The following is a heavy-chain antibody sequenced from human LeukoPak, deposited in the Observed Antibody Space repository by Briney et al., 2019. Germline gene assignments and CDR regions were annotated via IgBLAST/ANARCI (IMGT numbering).Heavy chain of an antibody. CDR1: GGSISSYY. J-gene: IGHJ5*02. D-gene: IGHD2-8*01. CDR2: IYYSEST. V-gene: IGHV4-59*12. CDR3: ARGHGVLNWFDP. Sequence: SETLSLTCTVSGGSISSYYWSWIRQPPGKGLEWIGYIYYSESTNYNPSLKSRVTISVDTSKNQFSLKLSSVTAADTAVYYCARGHGVLNWFDPWGQGTLVTVSS.